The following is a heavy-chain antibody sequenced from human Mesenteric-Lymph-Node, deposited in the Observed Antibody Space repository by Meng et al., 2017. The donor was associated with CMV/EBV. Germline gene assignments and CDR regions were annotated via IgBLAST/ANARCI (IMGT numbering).Heavy chain of an antibody. CDR2: INPNSGDT. Sequence: ASVKVSCKASGYSFTGYYLHWVRQAPGQGLEWMGWINPNSGDTDYAQKFQGRVTITKYTSTRTAYMELRRLGSDDTAVYYCARDDRVRFLEWLHYYYYGMDVWGQGTTVTVSS. D-gene: IGHD3-3*01. J-gene: IGHJ6*02. CDR1: GYSFTGYY. V-gene: IGHV1-2*02. CDR3: ARDDRVRFLEWLHYYYYGMDV.